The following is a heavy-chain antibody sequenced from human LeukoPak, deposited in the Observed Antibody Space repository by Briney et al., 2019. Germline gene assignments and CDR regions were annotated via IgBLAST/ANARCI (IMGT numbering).Heavy chain of an antibody. Sequence: SETLSLTCTVSGYSISSGYYWGWIRQPPGKGLEWIGSIYHSGSTYYNPSLKSRVTMSVDTSKNQFSLKLSSVTAADTAVYYCARDYHYYGSGSYFWDYYYYYMDVWGKGTTVTISS. CDR2: IYHSGST. V-gene: IGHV4-38-2*02. D-gene: IGHD3-10*01. CDR1: GYSISSGYY. CDR3: ARDYHYYGSGSYFWDYYYYYMDV. J-gene: IGHJ6*03.